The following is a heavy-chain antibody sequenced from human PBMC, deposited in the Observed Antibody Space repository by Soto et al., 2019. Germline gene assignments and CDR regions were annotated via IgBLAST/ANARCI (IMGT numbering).Heavy chain of an antibody. J-gene: IGHJ5*02. CDR1: GFTFDDYA. CDR2: ISWNSGSI. Sequence: GGSLRLSCAASGFTFDDYAMHWVRQAPGKGLEWVSGISWNSGSIGYADSVKGRFTISRDNAKNSLYLQMNSLRAEDTALYYCAIGWYPRGNLFDPWGQGTLVTVSS. V-gene: IGHV3-9*01. CDR3: AIGWYPRGNLFDP. D-gene: IGHD6-13*01.